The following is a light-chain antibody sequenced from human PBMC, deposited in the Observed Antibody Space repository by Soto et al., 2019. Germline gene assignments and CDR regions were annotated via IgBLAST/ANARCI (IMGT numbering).Light chain of an antibody. J-gene: IGLJ2*01. CDR2: LEGSGSF. CDR1: SGHSSYI. V-gene: IGLV4-60*02. CDR3: ETWDINTHVV. Sequence: QSVLTQSSSASASLGSSVKLTCTLSSGHSSYIIAWHQQQPGKAPRYLMNLEGSGSFNKGSGVPDRFSGSSSGAGRYLTISNLQFEDEADYYCETWDINTHVVFGGGTKLTVL.